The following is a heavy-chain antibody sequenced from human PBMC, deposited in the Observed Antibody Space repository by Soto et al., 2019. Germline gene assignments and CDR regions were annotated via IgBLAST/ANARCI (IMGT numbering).Heavy chain of an antibody. CDR3: ARDRFYDSSGYPEGAFDI. CDR1: GGTFSSYA. D-gene: IGHD3-22*01. J-gene: IGHJ3*02. V-gene: IGHV1-69*13. CDR2: IIPIFGTA. Sequence: GASVKVSCKASGGTFSSYAISWVRQAPGQGLEWMGGIIPIFGTANYAQKFQGRVTITADESTSTAYMELSSLRSEDTAVYYCARDRFYDSSGYPEGAFDIWGQGTMVTVS.